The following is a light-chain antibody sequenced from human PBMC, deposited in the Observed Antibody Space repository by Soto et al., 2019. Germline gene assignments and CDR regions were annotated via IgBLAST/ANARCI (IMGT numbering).Light chain of an antibody. CDR1: QSVSSY. J-gene: IGKJ3*01. CDR2: DAS. Sequence: EIVLTQSPATLSLSPGERATISCRDSQSVSSYLAWYQQKPGQAPRLLIYDASNRATGIPARFSGSGSGTDFTLTISSLEPEDFAVYYCQQRSNWPPLFTFGPGTKVDIK. V-gene: IGKV3-11*01. CDR3: QQRSNWPPLFT.